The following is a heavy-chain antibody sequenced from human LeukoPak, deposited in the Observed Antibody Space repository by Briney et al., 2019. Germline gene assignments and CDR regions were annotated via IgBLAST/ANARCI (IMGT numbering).Heavy chain of an antibody. CDR2: ISAYNGNT. J-gene: IGHJ4*02. V-gene: IGHV1-18*03. Sequence: ASVKVSCKASGYTFTSYGISWVRQALGQGLEWMGWISAYNGNTNYAQKLQGRVTMTTDTSTSTAYMELSSLRSEDMAVYYCAAGIAADSSGYWGQGTLVTVSS. CDR3: AAGIAADSSGY. D-gene: IGHD6-13*01. CDR1: GYTFTSYG.